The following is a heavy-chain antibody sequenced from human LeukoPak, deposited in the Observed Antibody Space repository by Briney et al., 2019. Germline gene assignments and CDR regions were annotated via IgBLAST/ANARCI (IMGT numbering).Heavy chain of an antibody. CDR1: GYSISSGYY. J-gene: IGHJ4*02. CDR2: IYHSGST. D-gene: IGHD1-1*01. V-gene: IGHV4-38-2*01. CDR3: ARRRKNDVLDY. Sequence: SETLSLTCAVSGYSISSGYYWGWIRPPPGKGLEWIGSIYHSGSTYYNPSLKSRVTISVDTSKNQFSLKLSSVTAADTAVYYCARRRKNDVLDYWGQGTLVTVSS.